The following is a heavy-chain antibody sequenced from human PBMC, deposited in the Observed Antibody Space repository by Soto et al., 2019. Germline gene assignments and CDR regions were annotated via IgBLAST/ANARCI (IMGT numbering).Heavy chain of an antibody. V-gene: IGHV4-59*12. J-gene: IGHJ2*01. CDR3: AFFFRAEDGIRDLCTVSAFLLNRSSDL. Sequence: GKGLEWSGYIYYSGITDYNPSLKSRVTISVDTSKSQFSLKLSSVTAADTAVYYCAFFFRAEDGIRDLCTVSAFLLNRSSDL. D-gene: IGHD3-3*01. CDR2: IYYSGIT.